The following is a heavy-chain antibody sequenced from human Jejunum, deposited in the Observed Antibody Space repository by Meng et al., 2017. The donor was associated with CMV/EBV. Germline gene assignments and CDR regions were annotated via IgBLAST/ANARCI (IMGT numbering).Heavy chain of an antibody. D-gene: IGHD6-13*01. CDR2: ISSSSRYI. V-gene: IGHV3-21*01. J-gene: IGHJ5*02. CDR3: ARGESSPDWLDP. CDR1: GFTFTSYS. Sequence: EVRLVESGGGLFKPGGSLRLSCDASGFTFTSYSMNWVRQAPGKGLEWLSSISSSSRYIFYADSVKGRFTSSRDNAKNSLYLQMVSLRAEDTAVYYCARGESSPDWLDPWGQGTLVTVSA.